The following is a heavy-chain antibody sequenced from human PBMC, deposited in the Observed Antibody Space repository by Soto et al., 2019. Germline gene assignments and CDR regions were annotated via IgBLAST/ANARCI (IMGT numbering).Heavy chain of an antibody. CDR1: GGSFSGYY. J-gene: IGHJ3*02. CDR2: INHSGST. CDR3: ARDPAGYYYDSSGYHDAFDI. Sequence: SETLSLTCAVYGGSFSGYYWSWIRQPPGKGLEWIGEINHSGSTNYNPSLKSRVTISVDTSKNQFSLKLSSVTAADTAVYYCARDPAGYYYDSSGYHDAFDIWGQGTMVTVSS. D-gene: IGHD3-22*01. V-gene: IGHV4-34*01.